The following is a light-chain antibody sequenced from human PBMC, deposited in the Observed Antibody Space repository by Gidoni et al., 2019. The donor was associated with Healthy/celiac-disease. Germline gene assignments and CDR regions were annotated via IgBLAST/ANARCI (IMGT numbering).Light chain of an antibody. CDR3: QQLNSYPLLT. V-gene: IGKV1-9*01. CDR2: AAS. Sequence: IQFTQSPSFLSASVGDRVTITCRASQGISSYLAWYQQKPGKAPKLLIYAASTLQSGVPSRFSGSGSGTEFTLTISSLQPEDFATYYCQQLNSYPLLTFGGGTKVEIK. CDR1: QGISSY. J-gene: IGKJ4*01.